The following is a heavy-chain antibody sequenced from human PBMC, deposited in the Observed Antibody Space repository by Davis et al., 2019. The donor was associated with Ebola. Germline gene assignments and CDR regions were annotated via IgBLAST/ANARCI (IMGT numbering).Heavy chain of an antibody. CDR2: INHSGST. V-gene: IGHV4-34*01. CDR3: AGPSTVTTEGAFDI. CDR1: GGSFSGYY. D-gene: IGHD4-17*01. Sequence: PSETLSLTCAVYGGSFSGYYWSWIRQPPGKGLEWIGEINHSGSTNYNPSRKSRVTISVDTSKNQFSLKLSSVTAADTAVYYCAGPSTVTTEGAFDIWGQGTMVTVSS. J-gene: IGHJ3*02.